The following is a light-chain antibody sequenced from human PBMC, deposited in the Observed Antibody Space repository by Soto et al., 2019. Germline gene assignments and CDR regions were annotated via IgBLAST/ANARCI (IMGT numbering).Light chain of an antibody. CDR2: GAS. CDR3: QQYGSSPET. J-gene: IGKJ3*01. Sequence: EIVLTQSPGTLSLSPGERATLSCRASQSVSNNYLAWYQQKPGQAPRLLIYGASSRASGIPGRFSGSGSGTDFTLTISRLEPDDFAVYYCQQYGSSPETFGPGTKVDSK. CDR1: QSVSNNY. V-gene: IGKV3-20*01.